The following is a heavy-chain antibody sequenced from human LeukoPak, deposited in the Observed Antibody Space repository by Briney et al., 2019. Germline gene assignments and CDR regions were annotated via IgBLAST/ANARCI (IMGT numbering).Heavy chain of an antibody. Sequence: GASVKVSCKASGYTFTSYYMHWVRQAPGQGLEWMGRIIPILGIANYAQKFQGRVTITADKSTSTAYMELSSLRSEDTAVYYCARWEYYDTSSPFDYWGQGTLVTVSS. V-gene: IGHV1-69*02. CDR2: IIPILGIA. J-gene: IGHJ4*02. D-gene: IGHD3-22*01. CDR1: GYTFTSYY. CDR3: ARWEYYDTSSPFDY.